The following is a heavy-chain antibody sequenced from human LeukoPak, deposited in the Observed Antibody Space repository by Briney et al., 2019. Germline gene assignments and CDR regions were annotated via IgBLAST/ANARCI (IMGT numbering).Heavy chain of an antibody. CDR3: ASERGYCGGDCYSD. Sequence: GGSLRLSCAASGFTFSSYEMNWVRQAPGKGLEWVSYISSSGSTIYYADSVKGRFTISRDNAKNSLYLQMNSLRAEDTAVYYCASERGYCGGDCYSDWGQGTLVTVSS. J-gene: IGHJ4*02. CDR1: GFTFSSYE. CDR2: ISSSGSTI. V-gene: IGHV3-48*03. D-gene: IGHD2-21*02.